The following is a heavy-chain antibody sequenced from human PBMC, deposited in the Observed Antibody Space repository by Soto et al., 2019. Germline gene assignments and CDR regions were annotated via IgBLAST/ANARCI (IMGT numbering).Heavy chain of an antibody. J-gene: IGHJ6*02. D-gene: IGHD2-2*01. CDR2: ISYDGSNK. CDR3: ARTSVILPEALSGRGLDV. Sequence: QVQLVESGGGVVQPGRSLRLSCAVSGFTFSAYSMHWVRQAPGKGLEWVTLISYDGSNKYYAESVKGRFTISRDNSKNTLYLQMNSLRAEDTAVYYCARTSVILPEALSGRGLDVWGQGTTVTVSS. V-gene: IGHV3-30*03. CDR1: GFTFSAYS.